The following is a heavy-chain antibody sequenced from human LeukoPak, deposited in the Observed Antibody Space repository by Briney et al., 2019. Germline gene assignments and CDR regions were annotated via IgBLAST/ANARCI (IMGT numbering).Heavy chain of an antibody. V-gene: IGHV3-33*01. CDR1: GFTFSSYG. CDR2: IWYDGSNK. Sequence: GRSLRLSCAASGFTFSSYGMHWVRQAPGKGLEWVAVIWYDGSNKYYADSVKGRFTIFRDNSKNTLYLQMNSLRAEDTAVYYCARGADSSGYAYYYYYTDVWGKGTTVTVSS. CDR3: ARGADSSGYAYYYYYTDV. J-gene: IGHJ6*03. D-gene: IGHD3-22*01.